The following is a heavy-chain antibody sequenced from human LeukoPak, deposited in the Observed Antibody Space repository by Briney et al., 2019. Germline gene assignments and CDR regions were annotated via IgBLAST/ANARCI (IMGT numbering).Heavy chain of an antibody. CDR1: GFTFTDSY. CDR3: SRDPRRLDY. V-gene: IGHV3-11*06. CDR2: ISPNSADI. Sequence: GGSLRLSCVASGFTFTDSYMTWIRQAPGRGLEWVSYISPNSADIKYADSVKGRFTISRDNTKKSIYLHLSSLGPEDTAVYYCSRDPRRLDYWGQGALVAVSS. J-gene: IGHJ4*02.